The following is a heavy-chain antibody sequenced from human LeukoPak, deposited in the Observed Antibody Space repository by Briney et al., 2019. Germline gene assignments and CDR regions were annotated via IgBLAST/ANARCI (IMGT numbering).Heavy chain of an antibody. J-gene: IGHJ4*02. V-gene: IGHV3-11*01. CDR2: ISNSGNTI. D-gene: IGHD1-26*01. Sequence: GGSLRLSCAASGFSFTDYYMSWIRQAPGKGLEWVSYISNSGNTIFYADSVKGRFTISRDNAKNSLYLQMNSLRAEDTAVYYCASSGTYKTGVDHWGQGTLVTVSS. CDR1: GFSFTDYY. CDR3: ASSGTYKTGVDH.